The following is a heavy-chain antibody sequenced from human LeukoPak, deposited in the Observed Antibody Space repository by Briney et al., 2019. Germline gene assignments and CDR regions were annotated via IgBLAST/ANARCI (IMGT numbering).Heavy chain of an antibody. CDR1: GGSISSGSYY. V-gene: IGHV4-61*02. CDR3: ARSLGYYYDSGGQYFDY. J-gene: IGHJ4*02. D-gene: IGHD3-22*01. Sequence: PSETLSLTCTVSGGSISSGSYYWSWIRQPAGKGLEWIGRIYTSGSTNYNPSLKSRVTISVDTSKNQFSLKLSSVTAADTAVYYCARSLGYYYDSGGQYFDYWGQGTLVTVSS. CDR2: IYTSGST.